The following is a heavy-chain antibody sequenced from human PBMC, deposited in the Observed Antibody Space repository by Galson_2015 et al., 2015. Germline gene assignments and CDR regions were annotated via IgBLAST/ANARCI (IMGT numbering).Heavy chain of an antibody. J-gene: IGHJ5*02. CDR3: ATFGAVVH. D-gene: IGHD3-3*01. CDR2: IYYRGIT. Sequence: EWIGCIYYRGITHYNPSLKSRVTMSVDTSKNQFSLKLTSVTAADTAVYYCATFGAVVHWGQGSLVTVSS. V-gene: IGHV4-59*01.